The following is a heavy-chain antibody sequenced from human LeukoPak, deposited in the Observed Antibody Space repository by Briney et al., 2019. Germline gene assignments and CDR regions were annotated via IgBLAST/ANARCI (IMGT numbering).Heavy chain of an antibody. CDR2: INPNSGGT. V-gene: IGHV1-2*02. CDR3: AVYDSSGHDAFDI. CDR1: GYTFTGYY. J-gene: IGHJ3*02. D-gene: IGHD3-22*01. Sequence: GASVKVSCKASGYTFTGYYMHWVRQAPGQGLEWMGWINPNSGGTNYAQKFQGRVTMTRDTSISTAYMELSRLRSDDTAVYYCAVYDSSGHDAFDIWGQGTMVTVSS.